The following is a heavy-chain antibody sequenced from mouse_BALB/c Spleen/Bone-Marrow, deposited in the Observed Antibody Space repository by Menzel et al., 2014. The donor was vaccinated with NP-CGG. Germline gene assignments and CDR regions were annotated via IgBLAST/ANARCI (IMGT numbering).Heavy chain of an antibody. J-gene: IGHJ1*01. D-gene: IGHD1-2*01. CDR3: ARSTTATYFDV. Sequence: QVHVKQSGSVLVRPGASVKLSCKASGYTFTSSWMHWAKQRPGQGLEWIGEIHPNSGNTNYNEKFKGKATLTVDTSSSTAYVDLSSLTSEDSAAYYCARSTTATYFDVWGAGTTVTVSS. CDR2: IHPNSGNT. CDR1: GYTFTSSW. V-gene: IGHV1S130*01.